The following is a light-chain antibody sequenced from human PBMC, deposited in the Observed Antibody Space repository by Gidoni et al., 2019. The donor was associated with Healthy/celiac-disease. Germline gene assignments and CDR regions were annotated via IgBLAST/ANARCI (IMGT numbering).Light chain of an antibody. CDR2: DAS. Sequence: DIQMTQSPSTLSASVGDRVTITCRASQSISSWLAWYQQKPGKAPKLLIYDASSLESGVLSRFSGSGSGTEFTLTISSLQPDDFATYYCQQYNSYPLTFGGXTKVEIK. J-gene: IGKJ4*01. CDR3: QQYNSYPLT. CDR1: QSISSW. V-gene: IGKV1-5*01.